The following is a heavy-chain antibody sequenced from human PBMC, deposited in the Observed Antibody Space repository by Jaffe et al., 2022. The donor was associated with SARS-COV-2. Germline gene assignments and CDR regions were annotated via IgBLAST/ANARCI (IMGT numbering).Heavy chain of an antibody. CDR2: IWNDGRKE. Sequence: QMQLEESGGGVVQPGESLRLSCAASGLTFRSYGMHWVRQAPGKGLEWVAVIWNDGRKEYYADAVKGRFTISRDNSRDTLYLQLNGLRVEDTAVYYCARALYSGGWYGMDVWGQGTTVTVSS. CDR3: ARALYSGGWYGMDV. V-gene: IGHV3-33*01. CDR1: GLTFRSYG. D-gene: IGHD6-19*01. J-gene: IGHJ6*02.